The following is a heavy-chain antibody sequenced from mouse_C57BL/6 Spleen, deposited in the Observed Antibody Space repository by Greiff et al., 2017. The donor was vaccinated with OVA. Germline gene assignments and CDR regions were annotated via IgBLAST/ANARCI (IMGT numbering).Heavy chain of an antibody. Sequence: EVQLQQSGPELVKPGASVKISCKASGYSFTGYYMNWVKQSPEKSLEWIGEINPSTGGTTYNQKFKAKATLTVDKSSSTAYMQLKSLTSEDSAVYYCARGPTVVATGYFDVWGTGTTVTVSS. J-gene: IGHJ1*03. CDR2: INPSTGGT. CDR1: GYSFTGYY. CDR3: ARGPTVVATGYFDV. D-gene: IGHD1-1*01. V-gene: IGHV1-42*01.